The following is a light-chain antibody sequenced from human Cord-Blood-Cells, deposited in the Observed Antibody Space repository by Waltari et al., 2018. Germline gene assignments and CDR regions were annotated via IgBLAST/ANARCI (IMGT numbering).Light chain of an antibody. V-gene: IGLV3-19*01. J-gene: IGLJ2*01. CDR2: GKN. CDR1: SLRSYY. Sequence: SSELTQDPAVSVALGQTVRITCQGDSLRSYYASGYQQKPGQAPVLVIYGKNNRPSAIPDRFSGSSSGNTASLPIARAQAEDEADYCCNSRDSSDNHVVFGGGTKLTVL. CDR3: NSRDSSDNHVV.